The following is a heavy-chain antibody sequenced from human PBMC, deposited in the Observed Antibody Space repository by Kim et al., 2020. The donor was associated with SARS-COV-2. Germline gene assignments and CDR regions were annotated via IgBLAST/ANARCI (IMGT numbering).Heavy chain of an antibody. CDR2: IIPIFGTA. Sequence: SVKVSCKASGGTFSSYAISWVRQAPGQGLEWMGGIIPIFGTANYAQKFQGRVTITADESTSTAYMELSSLRSEDTAVYYCAREVDYGDYVGYWGQGTLVTVSS. V-gene: IGHV1-69*13. CDR3: AREVDYGDYVGY. J-gene: IGHJ4*02. CDR1: GGTFSSYA. D-gene: IGHD4-17*01.